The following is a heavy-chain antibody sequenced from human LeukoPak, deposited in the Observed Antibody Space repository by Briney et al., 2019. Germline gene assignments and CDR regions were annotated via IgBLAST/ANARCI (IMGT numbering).Heavy chain of an antibody. Sequence: SETLPLTCTVSGGSISPYFWSWIRQPPGRGLEWIGYISYSGSTNYNPSLESRVTISVDTSKNQFSLRLSSVTAADTAVYYCARDRNVLLWFGESPDAFDIWGQGTMVTVSS. CDR3: ARDRNVLLWFGESPDAFDI. D-gene: IGHD3-10*01. V-gene: IGHV4-59*12. CDR1: GGSISPYF. CDR2: ISYSGST. J-gene: IGHJ3*02.